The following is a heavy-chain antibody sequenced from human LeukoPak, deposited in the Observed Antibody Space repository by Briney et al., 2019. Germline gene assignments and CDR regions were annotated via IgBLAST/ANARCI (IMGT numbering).Heavy chain of an antibody. CDR3: ARDQGAVAGIDP. D-gene: IGHD6-19*01. Sequence: SETLSLTCTVSGGSISTSSYYWGWIRQPPGKGLEWIGSIYYSGTTYYNPSLESRVTISIDTSKNQFSVKLTSVTAADTAVNYCARDQGAVAGIDPWGQGTLVTVSS. CDR1: GGSISTSSYY. J-gene: IGHJ5*02. V-gene: IGHV4-39*07. CDR2: IYYSGTT.